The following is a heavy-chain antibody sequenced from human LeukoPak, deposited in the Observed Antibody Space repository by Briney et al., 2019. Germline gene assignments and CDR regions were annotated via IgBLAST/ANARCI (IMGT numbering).Heavy chain of an antibody. CDR2: IYTSGST. V-gene: IGHV4-61*02. J-gene: IGHJ4*02. CDR1: GVSISGGTYY. D-gene: IGHD6-6*01. Sequence: SETLSLTCTVSGVSISGGTYYWSWILQPAGKGLEWIGRIYTSGSTDYNPSLKSRVTISVDTSKNQFSLKLNSVTAADTAVYYCARDAGSIAARPGEDWGQGTLVTVSS. CDR3: ARDAGSIAARPGED.